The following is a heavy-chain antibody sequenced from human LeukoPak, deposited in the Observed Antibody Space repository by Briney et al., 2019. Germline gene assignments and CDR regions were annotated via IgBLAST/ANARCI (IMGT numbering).Heavy chain of an antibody. CDR1: GFTFSSYG. D-gene: IGHD5-12*01. J-gene: IGHJ4*02. V-gene: IGHV3-30*18. CDR2: ISYDGSNK. CDR3: AKEGGYDYWYFDY. Sequence: GRSLRLSCAPSGFTFSSYGMHWVRQAPGEGLEWVAVISYDGSNKYYAYSVKGRFTISRDNSKHTLYLQMNSLRAEDTAVYYCAKEGGYDYWYFDYWGQGTLVTVSS.